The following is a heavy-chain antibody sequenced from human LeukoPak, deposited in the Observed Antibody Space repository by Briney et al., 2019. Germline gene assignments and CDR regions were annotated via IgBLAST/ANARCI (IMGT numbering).Heavy chain of an antibody. J-gene: IGHJ4*02. CDR2: INHSGST. Sequence: PSETLSLTCAVYIGSFSGYYCSWIRQPPGKGLEWIGEINHSGSTNYNPSLKSRVTISVDTSKNQFSLKLSSVTAADTAVYYCARVTWSYPSKLFDYWGQGTLVTVSS. V-gene: IGHV4-34*01. CDR3: ARVTWSYPSKLFDY. D-gene: IGHD3-16*02. CDR1: IGSFSGYY.